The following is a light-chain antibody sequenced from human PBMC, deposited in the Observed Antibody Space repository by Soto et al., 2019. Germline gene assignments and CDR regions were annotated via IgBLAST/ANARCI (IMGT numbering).Light chain of an antibody. CDR1: QSVATS. J-gene: IGKJ3*01. V-gene: IGKV3-11*01. CDR3: QQRGNWPLFT. Sequence: EIVLTQSPATLSLSPGERATLSCRASQSVATSLAWYQQKPGQAPRLLIYDASNRATGVPARFSGSGSGTDFTLTISSLEPEDFAVYYCQQRGNWPLFTFGPGTKVDFK. CDR2: DAS.